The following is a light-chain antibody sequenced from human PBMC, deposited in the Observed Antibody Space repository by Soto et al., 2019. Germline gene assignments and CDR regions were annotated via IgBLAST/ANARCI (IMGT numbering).Light chain of an antibody. Sequence: QSALTQPASVSGSPGQSITISCTETSSDVGSYNLVSWYQQHPGKAPKLMIYEGSKRPSGVSNRFSGSKSGSTASLTISGLQAEDEADYYCCSYAGSNTYVVFGGGTKVTVL. CDR1: SSDVGSYNL. CDR2: EGS. V-gene: IGLV2-23*01. J-gene: IGLJ2*01. CDR3: CSYAGSNTYVV.